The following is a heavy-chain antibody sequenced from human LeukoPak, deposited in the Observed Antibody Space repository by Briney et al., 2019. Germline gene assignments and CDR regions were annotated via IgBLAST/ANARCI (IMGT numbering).Heavy chain of an antibody. CDR2: IYYSGST. D-gene: IGHD2-2*01. CDR1: GGSISSYY. Sequence: SETLSLSCTVSGGSISSYYWSWIRQPPGKGLEGIGYIYYSGSTNYNPSLKSRVTISVDTSKDQFSLKLSSVTAADTAVYYCARDMNIVVVPAADFDYWGQGTLVTVSS. V-gene: IGHV4-59*01. CDR3: ARDMNIVVVPAADFDY. J-gene: IGHJ4*02.